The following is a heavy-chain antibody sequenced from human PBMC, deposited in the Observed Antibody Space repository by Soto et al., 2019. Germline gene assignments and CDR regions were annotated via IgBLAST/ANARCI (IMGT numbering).Heavy chain of an antibody. CDR1: SGSISSGKW. CDR3: ARVGGGYDSWFDP. V-gene: IGHV4-4*02. Sequence: PSETLSLTCAVSSGSISSGKWWSGVRQPPGKGLEWIGEIYHSGSTNYNPSLKSRVTISVDKSKNQFSLKLSSVTAADTAVYYCARVGGGYDSWFDPWGQGTLVTVSS. J-gene: IGHJ5*02. D-gene: IGHD5-12*01. CDR2: IYHSGST.